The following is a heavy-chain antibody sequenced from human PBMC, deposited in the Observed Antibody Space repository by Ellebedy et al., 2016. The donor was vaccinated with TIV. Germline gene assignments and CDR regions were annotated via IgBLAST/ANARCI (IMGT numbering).Heavy chain of an antibody. D-gene: IGHD3-16*01. CDR3: AKAGPLGHLGSTDY. Sequence: GESLKISCAASGFIFSNYDMHWGRQAPGKGLEWVAFTRFEGRNKYYADSVKGRFTISRGNSKNTLYLQMHSLRADDTAVYYCAKAGPLGHLGSTDYWGQGTLVTVSS. CDR2: TRFEGRNK. J-gene: IGHJ4*02. V-gene: IGHV3-30*02. CDR1: GFIFSNYD.